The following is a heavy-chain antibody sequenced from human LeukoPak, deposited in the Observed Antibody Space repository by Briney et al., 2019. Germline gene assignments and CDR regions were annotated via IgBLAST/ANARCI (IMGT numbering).Heavy chain of an antibody. V-gene: IGHV5-51*01. CDR1: GYSYW. CDR2: IYHNDSDT. CDR3: ARQVTLDTAMATDRGFDY. Sequence: GESLKISCQGSGYSYWIGWVRQMPGKGLEWMGIIYHNDSDTRYSPSFRGQVTISTDKSINTAYLQWSSLTASDTAVYYCARQVTLDTAMATDRGFDYWGQGTLVTVSS. J-gene: IGHJ4*02. D-gene: IGHD5-18*01.